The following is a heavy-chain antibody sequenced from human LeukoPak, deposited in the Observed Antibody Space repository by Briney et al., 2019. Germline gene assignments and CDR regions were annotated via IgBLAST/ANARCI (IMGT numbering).Heavy chain of an antibody. CDR2: IYHGGST. V-gene: IGHV4-4*02. CDR3: ARDLNDSSGYYQYFDY. J-gene: IGHJ4*02. D-gene: IGHD3-22*01. Sequence: PSGTLSLTCAVSGGSISSSNWWSWVRQPPGKGLEWIGEIYHGGSTNYNPSLKSRVTISVDKSKNQFSLKLSSVTAADTAVYYCARDLNDSSGYYQYFDYWGQGTLVTVSS. CDR1: GGSISSSNW.